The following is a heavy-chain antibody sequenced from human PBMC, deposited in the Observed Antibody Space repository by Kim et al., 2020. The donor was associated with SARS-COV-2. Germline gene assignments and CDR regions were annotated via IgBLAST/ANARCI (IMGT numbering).Heavy chain of an antibody. J-gene: IGHJ4*02. V-gene: IGHV3-23*01. CDR2: ISGSGGST. CDR1: GFTFSSYA. Sequence: GGSLRLSCAASGFTFSSYAMSWVRQAPGKGLEWVSAISGSGGSTYYADSVKGRFTISRDNSKNTLYLQMNSLRAEDTAVYYCLGWVQVGSSGWYPDFDYWGQGTLVTVSS. CDR3: LGWVQVGSSGWYPDFDY. D-gene: IGHD6-19*01.